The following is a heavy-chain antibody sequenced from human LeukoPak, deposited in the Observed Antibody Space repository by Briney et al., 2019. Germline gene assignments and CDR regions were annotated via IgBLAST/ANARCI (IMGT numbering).Heavy chain of an antibody. CDR2: IIPIFGTA. CDR3: ARSDVWSERLHFDY. J-gene: IGHJ4*02. Sequence: SVKVSCKASGGTFSSYAISWVRQAPGQGLEWMGGIIPIFGTANYAQKFQGGVTITTDESTSTAYMELSSLRSEDTAVYYCARSDVWSERLHFDYWGQGTLVTVSS. V-gene: IGHV1-69*05. CDR1: GGTFSSYA. D-gene: IGHD3-3*01.